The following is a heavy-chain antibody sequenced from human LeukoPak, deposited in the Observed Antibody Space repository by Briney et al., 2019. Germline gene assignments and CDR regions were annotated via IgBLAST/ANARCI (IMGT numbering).Heavy chain of an antibody. CDR1: GFTFGDYA. CDR3: TRDLQVQDGFDY. D-gene: IGHD4-17*01. J-gene: IGHJ4*02. Sequence: GGSLRLSCATSGFTFGDYAILWFRRAPGKGLGFLGFIRNDAYAWTTAYAASVKDRFTISRDGSKSIAYLHLHSLKTEDTALYYCTRDLQVQDGFDYWGQGTLVTVSS. V-gene: IGHV3-49*01. CDR2: IRNDAYAWTT.